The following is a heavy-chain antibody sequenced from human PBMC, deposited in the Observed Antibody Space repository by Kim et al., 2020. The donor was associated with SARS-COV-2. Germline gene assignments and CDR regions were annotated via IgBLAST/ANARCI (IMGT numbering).Heavy chain of an antibody. CDR1: GFTFSSYW. D-gene: IGHD3-9*01. CDR2: IKQDGSEK. Sequence: GGSLRLSCAASGFTFSSYWMSWVRQAPGKGLEWVANIKQDGSEKYYVDSVKGRFTISRDNAKNSLYLQMNSLRAEDTAVYYCARGPVLRYFDWLERAFDIWGQGTMVTVSS. V-gene: IGHV3-7*04. J-gene: IGHJ3*02. CDR3: ARGPVLRYFDWLERAFDI.